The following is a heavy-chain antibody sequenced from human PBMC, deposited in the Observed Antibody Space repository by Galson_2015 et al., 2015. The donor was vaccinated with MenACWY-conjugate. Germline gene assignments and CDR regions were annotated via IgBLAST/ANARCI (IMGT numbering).Heavy chain of an antibody. CDR3: ARLMQRGGGPYYYDQSDY. J-gene: IGHJ4*02. D-gene: IGHD3-22*01. CDR2: IYPGDSDT. V-gene: IGHV5-51*01. CDR1: GYSFTSYW. Sequence: QSGAEVKKPGESLTISCKGSGYSFTSYWIGWVRQMPGKGLEWMGIIYPGDSDTRYSPSFQGQVTISADKSISTAYLQWSSLKASDTAMYYCARLMQRGGGPYYYDQSDYWGQGTLVTVSS.